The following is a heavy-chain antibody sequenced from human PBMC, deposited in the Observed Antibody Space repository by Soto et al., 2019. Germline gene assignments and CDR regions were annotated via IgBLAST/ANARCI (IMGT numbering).Heavy chain of an antibody. CDR2: LYYSGST. D-gene: IGHD3-22*01. J-gene: IGHJ4*02. V-gene: IGHV4-31*03. CDR3: ARGGGLYSSGYYWVY. Sequence: QVQLQESGPGLVKPSQTLSLTCTVSGGSISSGGYYWSWIRQHPGKGLEWIGYLYYSGSTYYNPSLKSRVTISVDTSKNQFSRKLSSVTAADTAVYYCARGGGLYSSGYYWVYWGQGTLVTVSS. CDR1: GGSISSGGYY.